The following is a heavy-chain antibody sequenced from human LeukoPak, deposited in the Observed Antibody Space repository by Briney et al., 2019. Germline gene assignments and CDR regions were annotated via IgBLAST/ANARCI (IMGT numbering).Heavy chain of an antibody. CDR1: GGSIRSYY. V-gene: IGHV4-59*01. CDR2: IYYSGST. D-gene: IGHD4-17*01. J-gene: IGHJ4*02. CDR3: ARYLPRGHGDFDY. Sequence: PSGTLSLTCTVSGGSIRSYYWSWIRQPPGKGLEWIGYIYYSGSTNYNPSLKSRVTMSVDTSKNQFSLKLSSVTAADTAVYYCARYLPRGHGDFDYWGQGTLVTVSS.